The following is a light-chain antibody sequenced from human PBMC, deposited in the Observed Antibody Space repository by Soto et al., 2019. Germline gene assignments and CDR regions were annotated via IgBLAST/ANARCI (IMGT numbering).Light chain of an antibody. CDR2: RAS. V-gene: IGKV3-20*01. Sequence: EIVLTQSPGTLSLSPGERATLSCRASQSLSSNYLTWYQQKPGQAPRLLIYRASNRATGIPDRFSGSGSGTDFTLTISRLEPEDSAVYYCLQYDISPWAFGQGTKVEIK. CDR1: QSLSSNY. CDR3: LQYDISPWA. J-gene: IGKJ1*01.